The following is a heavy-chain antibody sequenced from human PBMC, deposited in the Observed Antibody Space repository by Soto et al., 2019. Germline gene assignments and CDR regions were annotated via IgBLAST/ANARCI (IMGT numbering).Heavy chain of an antibody. J-gene: IGHJ4*02. D-gene: IGHD6-13*01. CDR2: IYHTGST. V-gene: IGHV4-61*01. Sequence: QVQLQESGPGLVKPSETLSLTCTVSGGSISSGSHYWSWIRQPPGKGLEWTGYIYHTGSTNYNPSLHSRVTMSVDTSKNQVSLNLNSVTAADTAVYYCTRGGSIAAAVVDYWGQGTLVTVSS. CDR1: GGSISSGSHY. CDR3: TRGGSIAAAVVDY.